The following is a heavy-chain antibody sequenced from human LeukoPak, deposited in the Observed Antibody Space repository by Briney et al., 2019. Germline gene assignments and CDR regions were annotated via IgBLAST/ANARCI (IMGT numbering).Heavy chain of an antibody. J-gene: IGHJ6*03. D-gene: IGHD5-18*01. Sequence: PGGSLRLSCAASGFTFSSYWMHWVRQAPGKGLVWVSRINSDGSSTSYADSVKGRFTISRDNAKNTLYLQMNSLRAEDTAVYYCAREGRLLWLKEHYYMDVWGKGTTVTVSS. V-gene: IGHV3-74*01. CDR1: GFTFSSYW. CDR2: INSDGSST. CDR3: AREGRLLWLKEHYYMDV.